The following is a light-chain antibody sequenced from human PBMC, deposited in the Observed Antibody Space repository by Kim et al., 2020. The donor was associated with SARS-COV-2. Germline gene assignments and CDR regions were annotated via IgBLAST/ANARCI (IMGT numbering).Light chain of an antibody. CDR1: QSVSSY. Sequence: SLSPAERATLSCRASQSVSSYLAWYQQKPGQAPRLLIYEASNRATGIPARFSGSGSGTDFTLTISSLEPEDFAVYYCQQRSNWPYTFGQGTKLEI. J-gene: IGKJ2*01. V-gene: IGKV3-11*01. CDR2: EAS. CDR3: QQRSNWPYT.